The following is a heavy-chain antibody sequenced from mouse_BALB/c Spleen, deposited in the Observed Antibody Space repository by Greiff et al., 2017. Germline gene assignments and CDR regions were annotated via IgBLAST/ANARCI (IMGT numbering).Heavy chain of an antibody. CDR1: GYNFTSYW. CDR3: ARSYYRYDWFAY. V-gene: IGHV1-55*01. Sequence: VQLQQSGAELVKPGTSVKLSCKASGYNFTSYWINWVKLRPGQGLEWIGDIYPGSGSTNYNEKFKSKATLTVDTSSSTAYMQLSSLASEDSALYYCARSYYRYDWFAYWGQGTLVTVSA. CDR2: IYPGSGST. J-gene: IGHJ3*01. D-gene: IGHD2-14*01.